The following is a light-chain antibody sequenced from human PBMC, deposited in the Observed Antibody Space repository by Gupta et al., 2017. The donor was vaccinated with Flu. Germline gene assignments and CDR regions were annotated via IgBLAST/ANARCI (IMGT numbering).Light chain of an antibody. Sequence: QSVLTQPPSVSGAPGQRVTISCTGSSSNSGAGYDVHWFQQLPGTAPKLLIYGNINRPSGVPDRFSGSKSGTSASLAITGLQAEDEADYYCQSFDNSLNGWVFGGGSRLTVL. CDR2: GNI. J-gene: IGLJ3*02. CDR3: QSFDNSLNGWV. V-gene: IGLV1-40*01. CDR1: SSNSGAGYD.